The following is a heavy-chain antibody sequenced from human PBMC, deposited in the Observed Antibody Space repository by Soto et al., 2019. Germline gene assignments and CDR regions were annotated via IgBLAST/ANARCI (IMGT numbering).Heavy chain of an antibody. CDR2: IIPIFGTA. V-gene: IGHV1-69*13. CDR3: ARGYSRSLPLDY. Sequence: ASVKVSCKASGGTFSSYAISWVRQAPGQGLEWMGGIIPIFGTANYAQKFQGRVTITADESTSTAYMELSSLRSEDTAVYYCARGYSRSLPLDYWGQGTLVTVSS. D-gene: IGHD6-6*01. CDR1: GGTFSSYA. J-gene: IGHJ4*02.